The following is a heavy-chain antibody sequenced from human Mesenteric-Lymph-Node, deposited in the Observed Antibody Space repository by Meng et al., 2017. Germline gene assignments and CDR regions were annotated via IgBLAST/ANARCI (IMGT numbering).Heavy chain of an antibody. CDR3: ARGALSSSSYRLHFDY. CDR2: IIPIFGTA. Sequence: QGQLVEAGAGVKKAGSSVKVSCKASGGTFSSYAISWVRQAPGQGLEWMGGIIPIFGTANYAQKFQGRVTITADESTSTAYMELSSLRSEDTAVYYCARGALSSSSYRLHFDYWGQGTLVTVSS. D-gene: IGHD6-6*01. J-gene: IGHJ4*02. CDR1: GGTFSSYA. V-gene: IGHV1-69*01.